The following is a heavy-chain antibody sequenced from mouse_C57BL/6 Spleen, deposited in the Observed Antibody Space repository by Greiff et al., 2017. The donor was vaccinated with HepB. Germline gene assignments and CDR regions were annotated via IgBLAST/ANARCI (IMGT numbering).Heavy chain of an antibody. CDR1: GFTFSSYG. Sequence: DVQLQESGGDLVKPGGSLKLSCAASGFTFSSYGMSWVRQTPDKRLEWVATISSGGSYTYYPDSVKGRFTISRDNAKNTLYLQMSSMKSEDTAMDYCARRLNWDTTFADWGKGTLVTVSA. J-gene: IGHJ3*01. CDR3: ARRLNWDTTFAD. CDR2: ISSGGSYT. V-gene: IGHV5-6*01. D-gene: IGHD4-1*01.